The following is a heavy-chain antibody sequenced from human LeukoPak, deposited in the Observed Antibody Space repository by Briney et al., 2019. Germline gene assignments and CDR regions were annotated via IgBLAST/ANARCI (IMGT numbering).Heavy chain of an antibody. J-gene: IGHJ5*02. Sequence: GGSLRLSCAASGFTFSSYAMHWVRQAPGKGLEWVAVISYDGSNKYYADSVKGRFTISRDNSKNTLYLRMNSLRAEDTAVYYCASSSSWARFDPWGQGTLVTVSS. D-gene: IGHD6-13*01. CDR2: ISYDGSNK. CDR1: GFTFSSYA. V-gene: IGHV3-30*04. CDR3: ASSSSWARFDP.